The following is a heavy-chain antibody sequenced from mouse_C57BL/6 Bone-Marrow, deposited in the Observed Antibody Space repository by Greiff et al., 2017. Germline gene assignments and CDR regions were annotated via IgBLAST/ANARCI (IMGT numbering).Heavy chain of an antibody. CDR2: FHPYNDDT. CDR3: GKSSTFFYSLDY. Sequence: VQLQQSGAELVKPGASVKMSCKASGYTFTTYPIEWMKQNHGKSLEWIGSFHPYNDDTKYNEKFKGKATLTVEKSSNTVYLELSRLTSDYSAVYSCGKSSTFFYSLDYWGQGTSLTVSS. D-gene: IGHD5-1*01. CDR1: GYTFTTYP. V-gene: IGHV1-47*01. J-gene: IGHJ2*02.